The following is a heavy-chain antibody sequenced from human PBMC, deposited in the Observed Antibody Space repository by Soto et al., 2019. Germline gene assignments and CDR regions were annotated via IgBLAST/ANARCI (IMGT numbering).Heavy chain of an antibody. D-gene: IGHD5-18*01. Sequence: GESLKISCKGSGYSFTSYWITWGRQMPGKGLEWMGRIDPSDSYTNYSPSFQGHVTISADKSISTAYLQWSSLKASDTAMYYCARHPRGYSYGAFDIWGQGTMVTVSS. CDR1: GYSFTSYW. CDR2: IDPSDSYT. J-gene: IGHJ3*02. CDR3: ARHPRGYSYGAFDI. V-gene: IGHV5-10-1*01.